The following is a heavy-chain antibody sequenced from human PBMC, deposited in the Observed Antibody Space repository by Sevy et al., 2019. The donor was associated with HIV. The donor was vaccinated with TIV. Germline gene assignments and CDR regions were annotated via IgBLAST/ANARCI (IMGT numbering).Heavy chain of an antibody. D-gene: IGHD1-26*01. Sequence: GGSLRLSCAASAFTFSSYAMHWVRQAPGKGLEWVAVISYDGSNKYYADSVKGRFTISRDNSKNTLYLQMNSLRAEDTAVYYCARVKTVGAPFDYWGQGTLVTVSS. J-gene: IGHJ4*02. CDR2: ISYDGSNK. CDR3: ARVKTVGAPFDY. CDR1: AFTFSSYA. V-gene: IGHV3-30-3*01.